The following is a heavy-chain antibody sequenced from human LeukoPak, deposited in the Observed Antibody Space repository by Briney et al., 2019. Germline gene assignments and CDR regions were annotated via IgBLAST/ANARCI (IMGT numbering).Heavy chain of an antibody. CDR1: GGSISSGDYY. D-gene: IGHD3-22*01. J-gene: IGHJ4*02. CDR2: IYYSGST. V-gene: IGHV4-30-4*01. Sequence: PSETLSLTCTVSGGSISSGDYYWSWIRQPPGKGLEWIGYIYYSGSTYYNPSLKSRVTISVDTSKNQFSLKLSSVTAADTDVYYCARNYCDSSGYLSIDYWGQGTLVTVSS. CDR3: ARNYCDSSGYLSIDY.